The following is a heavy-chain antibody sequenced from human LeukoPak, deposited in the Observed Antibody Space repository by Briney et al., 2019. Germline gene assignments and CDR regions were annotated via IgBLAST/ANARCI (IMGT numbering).Heavy chain of an antibody. D-gene: IGHD1-1*01. CDR3: ARGLDYYYYYYGMDV. J-gene: IGHJ6*02. CDR1: GGSFSGYY. Sequence: SETLSLTCAVYGGSFSGYYWSWIRQPPGKGLEWIGEINHSGSTNYNPSLKSRVTISADTSKNQFSLKLSSVTAADTAVYYCARGLDYYYYYYGMDVWGQGTTVTVSS. V-gene: IGHV4-34*01. CDR2: INHSGST.